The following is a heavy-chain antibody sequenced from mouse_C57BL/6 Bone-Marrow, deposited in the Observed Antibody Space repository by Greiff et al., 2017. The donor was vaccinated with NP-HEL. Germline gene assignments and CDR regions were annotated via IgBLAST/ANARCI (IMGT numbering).Heavy chain of an antibody. D-gene: IGHD1-1*01. Sequence: EVMLVESEGGLVQPGSSMKLSCTASGFTFSDYYMAWVRQVPEKGLEWVANINYDGSSTYYLDSLKSRFIISRDNAKNILYLQMSSLKSEDTATYYCARDRHGSSLYWYFDVWGTGTTVTVSS. CDR3: ARDRHGSSLYWYFDV. CDR1: GFTFSDYY. V-gene: IGHV5-16*01. J-gene: IGHJ1*03. CDR2: INYDGSST.